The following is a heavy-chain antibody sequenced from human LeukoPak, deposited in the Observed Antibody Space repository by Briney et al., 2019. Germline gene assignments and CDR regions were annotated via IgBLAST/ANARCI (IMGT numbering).Heavy chain of an antibody. CDR1: GYTFTSYG. Sequence: EASVKVSCKASGYTFTSYGISWVRQAPGQGLEWMGWISAYNGNTNYAQKLQGRVTMTTDTSTSTAYMELRSLRSDDTAVYYCARGGGIAVADSYFDYWGQGTLVTVSS. CDR3: ARGGGIAVADSYFDY. V-gene: IGHV1-18*01. CDR2: ISAYNGNT. J-gene: IGHJ4*02. D-gene: IGHD6-19*01.